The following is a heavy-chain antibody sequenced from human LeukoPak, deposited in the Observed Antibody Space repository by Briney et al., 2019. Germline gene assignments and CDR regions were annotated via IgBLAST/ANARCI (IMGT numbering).Heavy chain of an antibody. CDR2: TSGSGGST. J-gene: IGHJ4*02. D-gene: IGHD6-19*01. Sequence: GGSLRLSCAASGSTFSNYAMSWVRQAPGKGLEWVPTTSGSGGSTYYADSVKGRFTISRDNFNNTLYLQLDSLKAEDTAVYYCAKDGFVAGTYYFDCWGQGTLVTVSS. CDR3: AKDGFVAGTYYFDC. V-gene: IGHV3-23*01. CDR1: GSTFSNYA.